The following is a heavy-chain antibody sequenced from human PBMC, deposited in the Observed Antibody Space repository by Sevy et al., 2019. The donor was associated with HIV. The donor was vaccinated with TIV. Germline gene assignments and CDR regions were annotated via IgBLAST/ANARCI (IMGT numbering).Heavy chain of an antibody. Sequence: GGSLRLSCAASGFTFSSYSMNWVRQAPGKGLEWVSYISSSSSTIYYADSVKGRFTISRDNAKNSLYLQMNSLRAEDTAVYYCARGVNKIDYWGQGTLVTVSS. J-gene: IGHJ4*02. CDR1: GFTFSSYS. D-gene: IGHD3-10*01. V-gene: IGHV3-48*01. CDR3: ARGVNKIDY. CDR2: ISSSSSTI.